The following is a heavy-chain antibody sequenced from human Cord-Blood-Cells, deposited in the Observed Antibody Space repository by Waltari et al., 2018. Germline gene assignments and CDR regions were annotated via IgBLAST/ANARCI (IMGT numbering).Heavy chain of an antibody. CDR3: ARATFNWGLDY. V-gene: IGHV4-59*01. Sequence: YWSWIRQPPGKGLEWIGYIYYSGSTNYNPSLKSRVTISVDTSKNQFSLKLSSVTAADTAVYYCARATFNWGLDYWGQGTLVTVSS. CDR1: Y. D-gene: IGHD7-27*01. J-gene: IGHJ4*02. CDR2: IYYSGST.